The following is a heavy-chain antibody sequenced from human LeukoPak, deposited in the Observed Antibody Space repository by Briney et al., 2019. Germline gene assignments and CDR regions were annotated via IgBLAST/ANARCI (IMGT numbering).Heavy chain of an antibody. V-gene: IGHV4-39*07. CDR1: GGSISSSSYY. CDR2: IYYSGST. CDR3: ARGVSWYDILTGYYRYFDY. J-gene: IGHJ4*02. D-gene: IGHD3-9*01. Sequence: PSETLSLTCTVSGGSISSSSYYWGWIRQPPGKGLEWIGSIYYSGSTYYNPSLKSRVTISVDTSKNQFSLKLSSVTAADTAVYYCARGVSWYDILTGYYRYFDYWGQGTLVTVSS.